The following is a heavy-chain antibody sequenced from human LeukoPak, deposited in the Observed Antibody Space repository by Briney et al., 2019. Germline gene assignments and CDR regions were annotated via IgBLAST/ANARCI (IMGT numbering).Heavy chain of an antibody. CDR3: ARDVFRTRQGLVGGMDF. V-gene: IGHV3-30*04. CDR2: ISYDGSNK. Sequence: GGSLRLSCAASGFTFSSYAMHWVRQAPGKGLEWVAVISYDGSNKYYADSVKGRFTISRDNSKNTLYLQMNSLRAEDTAVYYCARDVFRTRQGLVGGMDFWGQGTLVTVSS. D-gene: IGHD6-19*01. J-gene: IGHJ4*02. CDR1: GFTFSSYA.